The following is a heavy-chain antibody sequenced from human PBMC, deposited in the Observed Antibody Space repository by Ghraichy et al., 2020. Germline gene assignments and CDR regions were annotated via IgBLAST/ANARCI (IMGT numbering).Heavy chain of an antibody. Sequence: SETLSLTCGVYDGTFNGYNWNWIRQSPDKGLEWIGEINHSGVTNYNPSLKSRVTISADTSTNQVSLRLSSVTAADTAVYYCARSSCRSSCYFRDWFDPWGQGTLVTVSS. CDR3: ARSSCRSSCYFRDWFDP. D-gene: IGHD2-2*01. CDR2: INHSGVT. CDR1: DGTFNGYN. V-gene: IGHV4-34*08. J-gene: IGHJ5*02.